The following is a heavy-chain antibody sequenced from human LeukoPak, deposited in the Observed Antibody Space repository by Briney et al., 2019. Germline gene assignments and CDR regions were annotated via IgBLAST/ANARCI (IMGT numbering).Heavy chain of an antibody. D-gene: IGHD6-19*01. Sequence: GSLRLSCAASGFTFSNAWMSWIRQPPGKGLEWIGEINHSGSTNYNPSLKSRVTISVDTSKNQFSLKLSSVTAADTAVYYCASSHSSGHDYWGQGTLVTVSS. J-gene: IGHJ4*02. CDR1: GFTFSNAW. CDR3: ASSHSSGHDY. CDR2: INHSGST. V-gene: IGHV4-34*01.